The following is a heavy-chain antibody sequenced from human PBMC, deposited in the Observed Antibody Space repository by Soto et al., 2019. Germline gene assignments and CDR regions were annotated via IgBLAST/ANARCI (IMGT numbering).Heavy chain of an antibody. V-gene: IGHV1-18*01. J-gene: IGHJ4*02. CDR1: GYTFTSYG. Sequence: ASVKVSCKASGYTFTSYGISWVRQAPGQGLEWMGWIGAYNGNTNYAQKLQGRVTMTTDTSTSTAYMELRSLRSDDTAVYYCARDLSYYDILTGPSDYWGQGTLVTVSS. CDR2: IGAYNGNT. CDR3: ARDLSYYDILTGPSDY. D-gene: IGHD3-9*01.